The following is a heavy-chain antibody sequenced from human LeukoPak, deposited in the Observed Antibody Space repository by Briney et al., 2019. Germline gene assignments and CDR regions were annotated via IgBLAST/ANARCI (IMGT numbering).Heavy chain of an antibody. D-gene: IGHD3-3*01. CDR2: INPSDGTT. V-gene: IGHV1-46*01. CDR3: ARGLPTYYDFWSGYPPGL. J-gene: IGHJ2*01. CDR1: RYTFTNYY. Sequence: GASVKVSCKASRYTFTNYYIHWVRQAPRQGLEWMGIINPSDGTTNYAQNFQGRVTMTRDTSTSTIFVELYSLRSEDTAVYYCARGLPTYYDFWSGYPPGLWGRGTLVTVSP.